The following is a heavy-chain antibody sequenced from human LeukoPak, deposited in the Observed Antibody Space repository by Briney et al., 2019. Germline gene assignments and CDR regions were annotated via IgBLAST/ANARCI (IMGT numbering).Heavy chain of an antibody. V-gene: IGHV3-74*01. D-gene: IGHD6-13*01. CDR2: IKGDGTYR. J-gene: IGHJ4*02. CDR3: ARGTIAAAGIDY. Sequence: GGSLRLSCAASGFTFSSHWMHWLRQAPGKGLMWVSDIKGDGTYRTHADSVRGRFTISRDNAKNTLYLQMNSLRVEDTAVYYCARGTIAAAGIDYWGQGSLVTVSS. CDR1: GFTFSSHW.